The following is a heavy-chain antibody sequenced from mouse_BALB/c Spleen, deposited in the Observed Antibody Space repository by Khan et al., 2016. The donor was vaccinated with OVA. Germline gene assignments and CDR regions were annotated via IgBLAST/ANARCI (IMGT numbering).Heavy chain of an antibody. J-gene: IGHJ4*01. CDR2: INTYTGEP. D-gene: IGHD2-10*01. CDR3: GRPPYFAYTLAY. CDR1: GYTFTNFG. Sequence: QIQLVQSGPELKKPGETVKISCKASGYTFTNFGMNWVKQAPGKGLEWMGWINTYTGEPTYADDFKGRFAFSLETSATAAYLQINNLKNEDTATYFGGRPPYFAYTLAYWGQGTSVTVSS. V-gene: IGHV9-3-1*01.